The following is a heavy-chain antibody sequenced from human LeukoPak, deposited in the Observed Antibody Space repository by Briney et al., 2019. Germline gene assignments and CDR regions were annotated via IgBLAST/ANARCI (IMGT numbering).Heavy chain of an antibody. CDR3: TTVSSYCVRMVDY. CDR1: GFTFSNAW. V-gene: IGHV3-15*01. CDR2: IKSKTDGGTT. Sequence: GGSLRLSRAASGFTFSNAWMSWVRQAPGKGLEWVGRIKSKTDGGTTDYAAPVKGRFTISRDDSKNTLYLQMNSLKTEDTAVYYCTTVSSYCVRMVDYWGQGTLVTVSS. J-gene: IGHJ4*02. D-gene: IGHD1-26*01.